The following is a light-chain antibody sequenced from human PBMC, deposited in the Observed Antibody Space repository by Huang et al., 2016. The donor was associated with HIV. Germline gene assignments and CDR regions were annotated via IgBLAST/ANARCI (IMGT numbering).Light chain of an antibody. CDR1: QSVSSN. CDR3: QQYNNWPGFT. J-gene: IGKJ3*01. V-gene: IGKV3-15*01. Sequence: IVMTQSPATLSVSPGERATLSCRASQSVSSNLAWYQQKPGQAPRLLIYGASSRATGIPARFSGSGCGTEFTLTISSLQSEDFAVYYCQQYNNWPGFTFGPGTKVDIK. CDR2: GAS.